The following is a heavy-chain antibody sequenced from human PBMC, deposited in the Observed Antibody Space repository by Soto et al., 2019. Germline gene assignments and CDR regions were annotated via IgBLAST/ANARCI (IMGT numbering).Heavy chain of an antibody. D-gene: IGHD3-10*01. J-gene: IGHJ6*04. CDR2: TYYRSKWYN. CDR3: ARALKERLLWSLDV. CDR1: GDSVSSNSAA. V-gene: IGHV6-1*01. Sequence: PSQTLSLTCASSGDSVSSNSAACNWIRQSPSRGLEWLGRTYYRSKWYNDYAVSVKSRITINPDTSKNQFSLQLNSVTPEDTAVYYCARALKERLLWSLDVWGKGTTVTVSS.